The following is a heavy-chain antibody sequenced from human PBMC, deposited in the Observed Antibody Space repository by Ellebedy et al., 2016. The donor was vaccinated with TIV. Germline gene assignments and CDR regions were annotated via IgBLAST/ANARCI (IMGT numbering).Heavy chain of an antibody. D-gene: IGHD2-2*01. CDR1: GFTFSDYY. Sequence: GGSLRLSCAASGFTFSDYYMSWIRQAPGKGLEWVAVISYDGSNKYYADSVKGRFTISRDNSKNTLYLQMNSLRAEDTAVYYCARGRDCSSTSCYGFDYWGQGTLVTVSS. CDR3: ARGRDCSSTSCYGFDY. J-gene: IGHJ4*02. CDR2: ISYDGSNK. V-gene: IGHV3-30-3*01.